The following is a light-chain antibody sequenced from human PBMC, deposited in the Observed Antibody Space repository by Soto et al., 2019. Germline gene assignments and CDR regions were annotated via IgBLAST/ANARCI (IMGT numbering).Light chain of an antibody. J-gene: IGLJ1*01. CDR3: AAWDDSLNGFYV. CDR2: SND. CDR1: SSNLGSNN. Sequence: QAVVTQPPSASGTPGQRVTISCSGSSSNLGSNNVNWYQQLPGTAPKLLIHSNDERPSGVPDRFSGSNSGTSASLAISGLQPEDAADYYCAAWDDSLNGFYVFGTGTQLTVL. V-gene: IGLV1-44*01.